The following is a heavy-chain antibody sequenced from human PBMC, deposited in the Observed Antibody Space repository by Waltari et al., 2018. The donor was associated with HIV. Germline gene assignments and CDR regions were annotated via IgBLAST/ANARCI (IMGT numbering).Heavy chain of an antibody. D-gene: IGHD2-2*01. J-gene: IGHJ5*02. CDR2: IYTSGST. V-gene: IGHV4-4*07. Sequence: QVQLQESGPGLVKPSATLSLTCTVSGGSISSYYWSWIRQPAGTGLEWIGRIYTSGSTNYNPSLKSRVTMSVDTSKNQFSLKLSSVTAADTAVYYCAREGLYCSSTSCPLGWFDPWGQGTLVTVSS. CDR1: GGSISSYY. CDR3: AREGLYCSSTSCPLGWFDP.